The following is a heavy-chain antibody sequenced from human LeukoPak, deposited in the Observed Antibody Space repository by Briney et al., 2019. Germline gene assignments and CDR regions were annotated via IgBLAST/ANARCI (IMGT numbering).Heavy chain of an antibody. V-gene: IGHV1-69*13. Sequence: GASVKVSCKASGVTFTSYTISWVRQAPGQGLEWMGGIIPILRTPNYAQKFQGRVTITADESTTTAYMELSSLRSEDTAVYYWAGGLIRGVIRPHYYYAKDGWGKGTTVTASS. J-gene: IGHJ6*04. CDR2: IIPILRTP. D-gene: IGHD3-10*01. CDR1: GVTFTSYT. CDR3: AGGLIRGVIRPHYYYAKDG.